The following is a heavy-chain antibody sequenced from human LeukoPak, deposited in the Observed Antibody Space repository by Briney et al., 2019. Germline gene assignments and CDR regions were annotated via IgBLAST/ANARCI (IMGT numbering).Heavy chain of an antibody. CDR2: IRHDGSET. CDR1: GFPFSSYW. D-gene: IGHD3-22*01. V-gene: IGHV3-7*01. Sequence: GRSLRLSCAASGFPFSSYWMSWVRQAPGKGLEWVANIRHDGSETYYVDSLRGRFTISRDNAKNLVYLQMSSLRAEDTAIYYCARDETYDYESNGYLDFWGQGTVVTVSS. CDR3: ARDETYDYESNGYLDF. J-gene: IGHJ4*02.